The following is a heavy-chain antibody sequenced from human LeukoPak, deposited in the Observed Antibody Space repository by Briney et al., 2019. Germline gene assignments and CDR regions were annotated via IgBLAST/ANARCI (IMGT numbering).Heavy chain of an antibody. J-gene: IGHJ4*02. V-gene: IGHV1-46*01. D-gene: IGHD5-24*01. CDR2: INPSGGST. CDR1: GYTFTSYY. CDR3: AREVAEGYKNVQLTL. Sequence: ASVKVSCKASGYTFTSYYMHWVRQAPGQGLEWMGIINPSGGSTSYPQKFQGRVTMTRDTSTSTVYMELSSLRSEDTAVYYCAREVAEGYKNVQLTLWGQGTLVIVSS.